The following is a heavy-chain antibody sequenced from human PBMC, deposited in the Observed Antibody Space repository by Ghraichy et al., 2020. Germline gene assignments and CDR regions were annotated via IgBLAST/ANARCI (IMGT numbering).Heavy chain of an antibody. CDR3: ARGWLQVFYY. CDR1: GGSFSGYY. D-gene: IGHD5-24*01. V-gene: IGHV4-34*01. Sequence: SETLSLTCAVYGGSFSGYYWSWIRQPPGKGLEWIGEINHSGSTNYNPSLKSRVTISVDTSKNKFSLKLSSVTAADTAVYYCARGWLQVFYYWGQGTLVTVSS. CDR2: INHSGST. J-gene: IGHJ4*02.